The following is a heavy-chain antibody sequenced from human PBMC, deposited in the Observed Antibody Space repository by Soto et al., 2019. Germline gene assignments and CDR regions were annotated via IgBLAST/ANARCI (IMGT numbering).Heavy chain of an antibody. Sequence: GASVKVSCKASGYTFTSYAMHWVRQAPGQRLEWMGWINAGNGNTKYSQKFQGRVTITRDTSASTAYMELSSLRSEDTAVYYCARAPDDYSINYYYYYYMDVWGQGTTVTVSS. J-gene: IGHJ6*03. CDR1: GYTFTSYA. CDR3: ARAPDDYSINYYYYYYMDV. CDR2: INAGNGNT. V-gene: IGHV1-3*01. D-gene: IGHD4-4*01.